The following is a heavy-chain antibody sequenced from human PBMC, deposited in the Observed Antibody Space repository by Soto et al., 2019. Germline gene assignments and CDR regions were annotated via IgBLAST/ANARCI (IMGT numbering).Heavy chain of an antibody. Sequence: EVQLAESGGGLAQPGGSLRLSCAASGFTLSGYAMDWVRQAPGKGLEYVSGISSNGVGTYYANSVQGRFTISRDKSKNTVYLQMGSLRPEAMAMYYCARRARPDFYYMDVWGKGNTVTVSS. J-gene: IGHJ6*03. V-gene: IGHV3-64*01. D-gene: IGHD6-6*01. CDR3: ARRARPDFYYMDV. CDR1: GFTLSGYA. CDR2: ISSNGVGT.